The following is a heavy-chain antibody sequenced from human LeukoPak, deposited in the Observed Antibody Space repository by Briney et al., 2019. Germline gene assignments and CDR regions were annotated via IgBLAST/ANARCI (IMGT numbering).Heavy chain of an antibody. J-gene: IGHJ4*02. CDR1: GDSISSYY. D-gene: IGHD3-10*01. CDR3: ARSKVHYYGSGSYFDY. V-gene: IGHV4-59*01. Sequence: SETLSLTCTVSGDSISSYYWSWIRQPPGKGLEWIGYIYYSGSTNYNPSLKSRGTISVDTSKNQFSLKLSSVTAADTAVYYCARSKVHYYGSGSYFDYWGQGTLVTVSS. CDR2: IYYSGST.